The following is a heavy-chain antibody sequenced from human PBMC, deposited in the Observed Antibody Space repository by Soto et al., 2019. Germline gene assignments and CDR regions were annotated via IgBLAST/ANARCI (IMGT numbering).Heavy chain of an antibody. V-gene: IGHV4-4*02. J-gene: IGHJ4*02. Sequence: QVQPQESGPGLVEPSGTLSLTCAVSGDSISSSHWWSWVRQSPGKGLEWIGEIFHSGATKYNPSLESRVTMSVDKSNNQLSLKLRSVTAADTAVYYCARQLERGDLPEGFEYWGQGTLATVSS. CDR3: ARQLERGDLPEGFEY. D-gene: IGHD1-1*01. CDR2: IFHSGAT. CDR1: GDSISSSHW.